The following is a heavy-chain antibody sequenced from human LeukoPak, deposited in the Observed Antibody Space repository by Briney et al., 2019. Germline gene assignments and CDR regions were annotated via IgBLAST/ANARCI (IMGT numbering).Heavy chain of an antibody. CDR1: GFTFGSYG. J-gene: IGHJ4*02. Sequence: GGSLRLSXAASGFTFGSYGMHWVRQAPGKGLEWVAFIRYDGSNKYYADSVKGRFTISRDNSKNTLYLQMNSLRAEDTAVYYCAKDPVPGGYIDYWGQGTLVTVSS. V-gene: IGHV3-30*02. D-gene: IGHD3-22*01. CDR2: IRYDGSNK. CDR3: AKDPVPGGYIDY.